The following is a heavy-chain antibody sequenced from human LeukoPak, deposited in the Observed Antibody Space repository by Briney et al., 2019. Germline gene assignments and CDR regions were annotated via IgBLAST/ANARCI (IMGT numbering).Heavy chain of an antibody. CDR2: ISGNGGGT. CDR3: AKSFGYSRSWFDY. CDR1: GFTFSGYA. J-gene: IGHJ4*02. V-gene: IGHV3-23*01. Sequence: GGSLRLSCAASGFTFSGYAMSWARQAPGKGLEWVSGISGNGGGTYYADSVKGRFTISRDNSKNTLYLQMNSLRAEDTAVYYCAKSFGYSRSWFDYWGQGTLATVSS. D-gene: IGHD6-13*01.